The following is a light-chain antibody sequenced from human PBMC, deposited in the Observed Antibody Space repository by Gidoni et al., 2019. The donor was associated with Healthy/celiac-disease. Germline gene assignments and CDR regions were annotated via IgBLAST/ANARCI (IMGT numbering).Light chain of an antibody. V-gene: IGKV3-20*01. J-gene: IGKJ1*01. CDR2: GAS. Sequence: EIVLTQSPGTLSLSPGERATLSCRASQSVSSSYLAWYQQKAGQAPRLLIYGASSRATGIPERFSGSGSGTDFTLTISRLEPEDFAVYYCQQYGSSLTWTFGQXTKVEIK. CDR1: QSVSSSY. CDR3: QQYGSSLTWT.